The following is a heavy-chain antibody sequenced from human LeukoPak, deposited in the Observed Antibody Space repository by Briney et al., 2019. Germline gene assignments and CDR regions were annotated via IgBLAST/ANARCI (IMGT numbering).Heavy chain of an antibody. CDR1: GFTFSDYY. CDR3: ARVASSSSWSYYFDY. D-gene: IGHD6-13*01. Sequence: GGSLRLSCAASGFTFSDYYMSWIRQAPGKGLEWVSYISSSGSTIYYADSVKGRFTISRDNAKNSLYLQMNSLRAEDTAVYYCARVASSSSWSYYFDYWGQGTLVTVSS. J-gene: IGHJ4*02. CDR2: ISSSGSTI. V-gene: IGHV3-11*04.